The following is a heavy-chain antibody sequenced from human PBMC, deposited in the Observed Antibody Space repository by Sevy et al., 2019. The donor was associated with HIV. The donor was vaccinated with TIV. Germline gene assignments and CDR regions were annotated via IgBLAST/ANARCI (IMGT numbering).Heavy chain of an antibody. CDR3: ARELMAGDFDY. D-gene: IGHD6-19*01. V-gene: IGHV3-74*01. Sequence: GGSLRLSCAASGFTFSSYWMHWVRQAPGKGLVWVSRINSDGSSTSYADSVKGRFTISRVNAKNTLYLQMNSLRAEDTAVYYCARELMAGDFDYWGQGTLVTVSS. CDR2: INSDGSST. CDR1: GFTFSSYW. J-gene: IGHJ4*02.